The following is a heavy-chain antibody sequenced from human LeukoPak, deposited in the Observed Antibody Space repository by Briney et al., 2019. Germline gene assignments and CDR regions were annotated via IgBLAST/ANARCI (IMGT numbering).Heavy chain of an antibody. J-gene: IGHJ5*02. V-gene: IGHV4-61*09. CDR1: GGSVSSGRYY. D-gene: IGHD2-2*01. CDR2: IYTTGSS. CDR3: ARVDCRSTSCTTNWFDP. Sequence: SQTLSLTCTVSGGSVSSGRYYWRWIRQPAGKGLEWIGHIYTTGSSNYNPSLESRVIMSVDTSKNQFSLKLNSMTAADTAVYYCARVDCRSTSCTTNWFDPWGQGTLVTVSS.